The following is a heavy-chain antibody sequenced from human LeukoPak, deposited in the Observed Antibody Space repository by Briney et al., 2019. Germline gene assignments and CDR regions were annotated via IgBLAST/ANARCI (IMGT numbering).Heavy chain of an antibody. CDR1: GGTFSSYA. Sequence: WASVKVSCKASGGTFSSYAISWVRQAPGQGLEWMGGIIPIFGTANYAQKFQGRVTITADESTSTAYMELSSLRSEDTAVYYCARVRDSSGYYYADAFDIWGQRTMVTVSS. J-gene: IGHJ3*02. D-gene: IGHD3-22*01. CDR2: IIPIFGTA. V-gene: IGHV1-69*13. CDR3: ARVRDSSGYYYADAFDI.